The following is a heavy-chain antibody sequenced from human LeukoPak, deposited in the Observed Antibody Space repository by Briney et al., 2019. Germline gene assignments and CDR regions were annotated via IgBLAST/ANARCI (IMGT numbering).Heavy chain of an antibody. CDR3: GRHVSNGWDYHYGLDV. CDR1: GGSVASTGRY. D-gene: IGHD6-19*01. J-gene: IGHJ6*02. Sequence: SETLSLTCTVSGGSVASTGRYWGWIRQPPGKGLEWTGSAYYTGDIYSPPSLKSRLTISVDTSKNQFALTLSSVTAADTAVYYCGRHVSNGWDYHYGLDVWGRGTTVTVSS. V-gene: IGHV4-39*01. CDR2: AYYTGDI.